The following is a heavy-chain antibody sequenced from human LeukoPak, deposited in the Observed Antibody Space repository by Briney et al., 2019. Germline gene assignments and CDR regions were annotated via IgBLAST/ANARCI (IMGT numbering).Heavy chain of an antibody. D-gene: IGHD7-27*01. J-gene: IGHJ4*02. CDR1: GFSFSSYE. CDR3: ARLGATNWAYYFDY. Sequence: GESLKISCAAPGFSFSSYEMNWVRQAPGKGLEWISYISSSISITSYADSVKGRFTISRDNAKNSLYLQLNRLRDEDTAVYYCARLGATNWAYYFDYWGQGTLVTVSS. CDR2: ISSSISIT. V-gene: IGHV3-48*03.